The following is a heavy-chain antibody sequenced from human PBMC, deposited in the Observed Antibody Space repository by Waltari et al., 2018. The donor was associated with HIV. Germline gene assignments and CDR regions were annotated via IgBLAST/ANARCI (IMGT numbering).Heavy chain of an antibody. CDR2: ISWNSGST. V-gene: IGHV3-9*01. CDR1: GFTFDDFA. D-gene: IGHD6-13*01. Sequence: EVQLVESGGGLVQPGRSLRLSCAASGFTFDDFAMHWVRQAPGKGLEWVSGISWNSGSTGYADSVKGRFTISRDNAKNSLYLQMNTLRAEDTALYYCAKDRAAAGKGYFDLWGRGTLVTVSS. CDR3: AKDRAAAGKGYFDL. J-gene: IGHJ2*01.